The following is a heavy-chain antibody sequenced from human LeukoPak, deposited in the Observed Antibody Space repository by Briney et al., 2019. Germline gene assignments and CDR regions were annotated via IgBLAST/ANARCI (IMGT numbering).Heavy chain of an antibody. CDR1: GFTFSSYG. CDR3: AKDSPIFGVVIPYFDY. J-gene: IGHJ4*02. D-gene: IGHD3-3*01. V-gene: IGHV3-30*02. CDR2: IRYDGSNK. Sequence: GGSLRLSCAASGFTFSSYGMHWVRQAPGKGLEWVAFIRYDGSNKYYADSVKGRFTISTDNSKNTLYLQMNSLRAEDTAVYYCAKDSPIFGVVIPYFDYWGQGTLVTVSS.